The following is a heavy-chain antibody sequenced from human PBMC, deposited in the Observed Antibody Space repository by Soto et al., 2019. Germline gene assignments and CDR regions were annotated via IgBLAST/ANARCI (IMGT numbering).Heavy chain of an antibody. CDR3: SKVRLGYCSSTSCLIPTDY. Sequence: AGGSLRLSCAASGFTFSSYAMSWVRQAPGKGLEWVSAISGSGGSTYYADNVKGRFTISRDNSKNTLYLQMNSLRAEDTAVYYCSKVRLGYCSSTSCLIPTDYWGQGTLVTVSS. CDR2: ISGSGGST. J-gene: IGHJ4*02. D-gene: IGHD2-2*01. V-gene: IGHV3-23*01. CDR1: GFTFSSYA.